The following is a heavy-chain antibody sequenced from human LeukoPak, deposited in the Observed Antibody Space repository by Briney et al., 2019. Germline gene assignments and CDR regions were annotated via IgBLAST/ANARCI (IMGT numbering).Heavy chain of an antibody. Sequence: GGSLRLSCAASGFTFSDYYMSWIRQAPGKGLEWVSYISSSGSTIHYADSVKGRFTISRDNAKNSLYLQMNSLRAEDTAVYYCARDKYSGSYPFDYWGQGTLVTVSS. CDR3: ARDKYSGSYPFDY. CDR1: GFTFSDYY. D-gene: IGHD1-26*01. V-gene: IGHV3-11*04. J-gene: IGHJ4*02. CDR2: ISSSGSTI.